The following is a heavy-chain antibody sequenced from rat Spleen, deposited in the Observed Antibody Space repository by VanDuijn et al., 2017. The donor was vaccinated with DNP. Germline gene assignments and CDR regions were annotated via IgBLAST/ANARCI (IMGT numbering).Heavy chain of an antibody. J-gene: IGHJ2*01. V-gene: IGHV5-7*01. CDR3: ASWAPIAPLSTSNY. CDR2: VSFDCSNT. D-gene: IGHD1-2*01. CDR1: GFTFSDYN. Sequence: EVQLVESGGGLVQPGRSLKLSCAASGFTFSDYNLAWVRQTPKMGLEWVATVSFDCSNTYYRDSVKGRFTISRINAESTLYLQMDSLRSDDTATYYCASWAPIAPLSTSNYWGQGVMVTVSS.